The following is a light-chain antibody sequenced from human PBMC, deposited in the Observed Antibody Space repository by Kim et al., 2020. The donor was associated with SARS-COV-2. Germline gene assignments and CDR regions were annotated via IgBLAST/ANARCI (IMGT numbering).Light chain of an antibody. CDR1: SSNIGAGYD. CDR3: QSFDTSLSGPRV. V-gene: IGLV1-40*01. CDR2: GNV. J-gene: IGLJ6*01. Sequence: QSVLTQPPSVSGAPGQRVTISCTGNSSNIGAGYDVQWYQQLPGTAPKLLMFGNVNRPSGVPDRFSGSKSGTSASLAITGLQAEDEADYYCQSFDTSLSGPRVFGSGTKVTVL.